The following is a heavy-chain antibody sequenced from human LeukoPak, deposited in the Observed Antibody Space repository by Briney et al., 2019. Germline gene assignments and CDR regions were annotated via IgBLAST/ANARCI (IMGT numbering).Heavy chain of an antibody. CDR1: GGSISSGGYY. CDR3: ARGTVVVPAAIHYYYYGMDV. CDR2: IYYSGST. Sequence: SQTLSLTCTVSGGSISSGGYYWSWIRQHPGKGLEWIGYIYYSGSTYYNPSLKSRVTISVDKSKNQFSLKLSSVTAADTAVYYCARGTVVVPAAIHYYYYGMDVWGQGTTVTVSS. J-gene: IGHJ6*02. V-gene: IGHV4-31*03. D-gene: IGHD2-2*01.